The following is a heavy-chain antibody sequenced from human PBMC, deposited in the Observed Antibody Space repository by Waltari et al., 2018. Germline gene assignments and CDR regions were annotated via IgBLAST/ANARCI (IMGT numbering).Heavy chain of an antibody. V-gene: IGHV3-49*04. CDR3: TRGTAGWY. CDR2: IRSNFYGGTT. Sequence: FGDDAISWVRQATGKGLQWVAMIRSNFYGGTTEYDASVKGRFTVSRNDSKSIAYMQMTSLKVQDTGIYYCTRGTAGWYWGQGILVTVSS. CDR1: FGDDA. D-gene: IGHD6-19*01. J-gene: IGHJ4*02.